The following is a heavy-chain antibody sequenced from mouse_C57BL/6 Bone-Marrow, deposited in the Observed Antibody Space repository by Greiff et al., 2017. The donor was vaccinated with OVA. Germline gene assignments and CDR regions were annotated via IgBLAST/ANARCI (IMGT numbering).Heavy chain of an antibody. CDR1: GFTFSSYG. J-gene: IGHJ1*03. CDR3: AHKGWYFDV. Sequence: EVHLVESGGDLVKPGGSLKLSCAASGFTFSSYGMSWVRQTPDKRLEWVATISRGGSYTYYPDSLKGRFTISRDNAKNTLYLHMSSLKSEATAMDDCAHKGWYFDVWGTGTTVTVSA. CDR2: ISRGGSYT. V-gene: IGHV5-6*01. D-gene: IGHD6-1*01.